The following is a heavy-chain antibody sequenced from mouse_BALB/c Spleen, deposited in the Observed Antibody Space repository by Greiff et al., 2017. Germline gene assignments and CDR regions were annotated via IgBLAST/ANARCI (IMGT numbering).Heavy chain of an antibody. CDR2: ISSGSSTI. J-gene: IGHJ4*01. Sequence: DVHLVESGGGLVQPGGSRKLSCAASGFTFSSFGMHWVRQAPEKGLEWVAYISSGSSTIYYADTVKGRFTISRDNPKNTLFLQMTSLRSEDTAMYYCARRLRLQGYAMDYWGQGTSVTVSS. CDR1: GFTFSSFG. D-gene: IGHD1-2*01. V-gene: IGHV5-17*02. CDR3: ARRLRLQGYAMDY.